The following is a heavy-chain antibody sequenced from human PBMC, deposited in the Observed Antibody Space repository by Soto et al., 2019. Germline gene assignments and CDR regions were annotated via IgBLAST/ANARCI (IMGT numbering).Heavy chain of an antibody. V-gene: IGHV3-9*01. CDR1: VFTFDEYA. J-gene: IGHJ4*02. CDR3: TRTGYQPNFKY. D-gene: IGHD2-2*01. CDR2: ISWNSGSI. Sequence: SLRLSCASSVFTFDEYAMYWVRQAPGKGLEWVSGISWNSGSIGYADSVKGRFTISRDNAKNSLYLQMNSLRAEDTALYYCTRTGYQPNFKYWGQGTLVIVS.